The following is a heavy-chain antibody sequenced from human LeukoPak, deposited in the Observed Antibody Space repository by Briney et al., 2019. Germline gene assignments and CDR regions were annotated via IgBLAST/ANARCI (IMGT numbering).Heavy chain of an antibody. D-gene: IGHD3-3*01. V-gene: IGHV4-4*02. Sequence: SGTLSLTCAVSGGSISSSNWWSWVRQPPGKGLEWIGEIYHSGSTYYNPSLKSRVTISVDTSKNQFSLKLSSVTAADTAVYYCARDSRITIFGVVNWGQGTLVTVSS. CDR3: ARDSRITIFGVVN. CDR1: GGSISSSNW. CDR2: IYHSGST. J-gene: IGHJ4*02.